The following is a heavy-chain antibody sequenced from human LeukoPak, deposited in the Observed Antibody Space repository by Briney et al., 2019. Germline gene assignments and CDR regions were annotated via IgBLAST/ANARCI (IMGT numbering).Heavy chain of an antibody. V-gene: IGHV5-51*01. CDR3: ARQRVVPAAMSAFDI. CDR1: GYSFTSYW. Sequence: GESLKISCKGSGYSFTSYWIGWVRQMPGKGLEWMGIIYPGDSDTRYSPSFQGQVTISADKSISTAYLQWSSLKASDTAMYYCARQRVVPAAMSAFDIWGQGTMVTVSS. CDR2: IYPGDSDT. J-gene: IGHJ3*02. D-gene: IGHD2-2*01.